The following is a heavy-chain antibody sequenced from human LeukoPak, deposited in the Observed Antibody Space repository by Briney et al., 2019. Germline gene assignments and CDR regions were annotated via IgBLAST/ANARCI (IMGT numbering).Heavy chain of an antibody. CDR1: GFTFSSYS. D-gene: IGHD2-15*01. CDR2: ISSSSSYI. J-gene: IGHJ3*02. V-gene: IGHV3-21*01. CDR3: ASIYSRDAFDI. Sequence: GGSLRLSCAASGFTFSSYSMNWVRQAPGKGLEWVSSISSSSSYIYYADSVKGRFTISRDNAKNSLYLQMNSLRAEDTAVYYCASIYSRDAFDIWGQGTMVTVSS.